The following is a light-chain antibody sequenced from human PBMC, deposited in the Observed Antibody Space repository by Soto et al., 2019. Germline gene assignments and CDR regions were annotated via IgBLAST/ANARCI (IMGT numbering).Light chain of an antibody. CDR3: HQYSVTSS. CDR1: QNIYNY. Sequence: GDRVTITCRASQNIYNYLAWYQQKPGKAPKPLIYKASTLESGVPSRFSGSGSGKEFTLTISSLQPDDFATYYCHQYSVTSSFGPGTKVDVK. V-gene: IGKV1-5*03. CDR2: KAS. J-gene: IGKJ3*01.